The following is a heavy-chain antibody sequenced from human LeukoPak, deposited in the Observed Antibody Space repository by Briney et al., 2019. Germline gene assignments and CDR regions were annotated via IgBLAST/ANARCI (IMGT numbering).Heavy chain of an antibody. CDR2: IHPNSGKT. V-gene: IGHV1-8*01. CDR1: GYTFRSYE. D-gene: IGHD4-23*01. Sequence: ASVKVSCKASGYTFRSYEINWVRQAPGQGLEWVGWIHPNSGKTGYAQRFQGRVTMTRDTSTETAFMELSSLKFDDTAIFYCARGHYGGNRYFDIWGQGTLVTVSS. J-gene: IGHJ4*02. CDR3: ARGHYGGNRYFDI.